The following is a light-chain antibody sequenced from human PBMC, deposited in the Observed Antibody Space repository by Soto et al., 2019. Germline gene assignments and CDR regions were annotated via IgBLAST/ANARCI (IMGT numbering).Light chain of an antibody. V-gene: IGKV1-9*01. CDR3: QQFDSYPIT. J-gene: IGKJ5*01. Sequence: DIQLTQSPSLLSASVGDRVTITCRASQGVSNYLAWYQQEPGKAPRLLIHSVSTLQSGVPSRFSGSGSGTEFTLTISSLQPEDFATYYCQQFDSYPITFGQGTRLEIK. CDR1: QGVSNY. CDR2: SVS.